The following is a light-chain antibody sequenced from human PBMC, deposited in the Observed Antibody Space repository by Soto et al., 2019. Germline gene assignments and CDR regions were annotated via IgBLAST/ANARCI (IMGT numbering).Light chain of an antibody. CDR1: SSDVGGYNY. V-gene: IGLV2-11*01. Sequence: SVLTQPRSVSGSPGQSVTISCTGTSSDVGGYNYVSWYQQHPGKAPKLMIYDVSKRPSWVPDRFSGSKSGNTASLTISGLQAEDEADYYCCSYAGSYTYVFGTGTKVTGL. CDR2: DVS. J-gene: IGLJ1*01. CDR3: CSYAGSYTYV.